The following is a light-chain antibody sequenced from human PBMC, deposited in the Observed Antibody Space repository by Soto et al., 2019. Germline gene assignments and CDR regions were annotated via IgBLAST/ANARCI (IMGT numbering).Light chain of an antibody. Sequence: DIQLTQSPSFLSASVGDRVTITCRASQAINNYLAWYQQSPGKAPKLLIYAASTLQSGVPSRFSGSGSGTEFTLTISSLQPEDFATYYCQQVNSYSYTFGPGAKVDIK. CDR3: QQVNSYSYT. V-gene: IGKV1-9*01. CDR1: QAINNY. CDR2: AAS. J-gene: IGKJ2*01.